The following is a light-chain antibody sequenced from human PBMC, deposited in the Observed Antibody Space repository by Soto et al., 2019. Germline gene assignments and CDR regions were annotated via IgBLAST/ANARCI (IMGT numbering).Light chain of an antibody. CDR2: INSDGSR. Sequence: QPVLTQSPSASASLGASVKLTCTLSSGHSSNAIAWHQQQPTKGPRYLMKINSDGSRSQGDGVPDRFSGSSSGAERYLTISSLQSEDEADYYCQTWDTGIVVFGGGTKVTVL. J-gene: IGLJ2*01. CDR1: SGHSSNA. CDR3: QTWDTGIVV. V-gene: IGLV4-69*01.